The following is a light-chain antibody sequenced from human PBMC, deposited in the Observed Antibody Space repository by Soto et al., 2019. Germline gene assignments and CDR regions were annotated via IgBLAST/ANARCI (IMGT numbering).Light chain of an antibody. J-gene: IGKJ5*01. V-gene: IGKV3-15*01. CDR3: QQYDNWPIT. CDR1: QSININ. Sequence: EIEMSQSPSTLSVSTGERATLSCRASQSININLAWYQQKPGQAPRLLIDGASWRATGLPARFSGSGSATEFTLIISSLQSEDSAVYYWQQYDNWPITFGQGTLLEIK. CDR2: GAS.